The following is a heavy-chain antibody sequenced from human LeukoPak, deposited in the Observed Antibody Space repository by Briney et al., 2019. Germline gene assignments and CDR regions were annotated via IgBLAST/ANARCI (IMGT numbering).Heavy chain of an antibody. V-gene: IGHV4-38-2*01. D-gene: IGHD6-19*01. J-gene: IGHJ4*02. CDR1: GYSISSGYY. CDR2: IYHSGST. CDR3: AIRPGIAVAGNYYFDY. Sequence: SETLSLTCAISGYSISSGYYWGWIRQPPGKGLEWIGSIYHSGSTYYNPSLKSRVTISVDTSKNQFSLKLSSVTAADTAVYYCAIRPGIAVAGNYYFDYWGQGTLVTVSS.